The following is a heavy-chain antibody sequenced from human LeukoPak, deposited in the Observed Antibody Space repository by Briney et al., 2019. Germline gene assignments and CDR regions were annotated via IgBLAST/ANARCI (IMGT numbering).Heavy chain of an antibody. V-gene: IGHV3-7*03. CDR1: GFTFSNYW. CDR3: ARDLPITMVRGVKQGWFDP. Sequence: PGGSLRLSSAASGFTFSNYWMNWVRQAPGKGLEWVANIKQDGSEKYYVDSVKGRFTISRDNAKNSPYLQMNSLRAEDTAVYYCARDLPITMVRGVKQGWFDPWGQGTLVTVSS. CDR2: IKQDGSEK. J-gene: IGHJ5*02. D-gene: IGHD3-10*01.